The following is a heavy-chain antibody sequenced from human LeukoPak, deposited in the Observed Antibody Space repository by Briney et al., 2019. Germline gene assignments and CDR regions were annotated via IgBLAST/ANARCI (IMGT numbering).Heavy chain of an antibody. Sequence: ASQTLSLTCAVSGGSISSYYWSWIRQPPGKGLEWIGYFHYSGSTNDSPSLKSRVTISIDTSKNQFSLKVSSVTAADTAVYYCARGSSWSYYFDYWGQGTPVTVSS. V-gene: IGHV4-59*01. CDR3: ARGSSWSYYFDY. D-gene: IGHD6-13*01. J-gene: IGHJ4*02. CDR1: GGSISSYY. CDR2: FHYSGST.